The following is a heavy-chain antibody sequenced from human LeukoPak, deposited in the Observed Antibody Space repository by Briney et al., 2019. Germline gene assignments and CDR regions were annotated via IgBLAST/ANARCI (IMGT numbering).Heavy chain of an antibody. CDR2: IYTSGST. V-gene: IGHV4-61*02. Sequence: SETLPLTCTVSGVSISSGCYYWSWLPQPAGKGLEWLGSIYTSGSTNYNPSLKSRVRISVDTANNQYSLKLSSVTAADTAVYYCARGVASSSDFDYWGQGTLVTVSS. CDR3: ARGVASSSDFDY. J-gene: IGHJ4*02. D-gene: IGHD6-6*01. CDR1: GVSISSGCYY.